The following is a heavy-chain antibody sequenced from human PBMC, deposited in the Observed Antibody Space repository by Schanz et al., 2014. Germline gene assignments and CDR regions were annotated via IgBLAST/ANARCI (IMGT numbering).Heavy chain of an antibody. V-gene: IGHV3-30*02. Sequence: HVQLVESGGGVVQPGGSLRLSCAASGFTFSAFGMHWVRQAPGKGLDWVAFIAYDGSRKYYGDSVRGRFTISRDNAKNSLYLQMNSLRPEDTALYYCAKVQTHTLYGGNSCFDYWGQGTLVTVSS. CDR1: GFTFSAFG. CDR2: IAYDGSRK. D-gene: IGHD2-21*02. J-gene: IGHJ4*02. CDR3: AKVQTHTLYGGNSCFDY.